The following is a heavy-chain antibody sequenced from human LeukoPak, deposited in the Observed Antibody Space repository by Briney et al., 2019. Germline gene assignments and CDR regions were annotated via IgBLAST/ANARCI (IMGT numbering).Heavy chain of an antibody. D-gene: IGHD6-13*01. J-gene: IGHJ4*02. V-gene: IGHV3-21*01. CDR3: ARGRKIREDNSSFGRSTGD. Sequence: PGGSLRLSCAASGFTFSSYSMNWVRQAPGKGLEWVSSISSSTSYIYYADSVKGRFTISRDNAKNSLYLQMNSLRAEDTAVYYCARGRKIREDNSSFGRSTGDWGQGTLVTVSS. CDR1: GFTFSSYS. CDR2: ISSSTSYI.